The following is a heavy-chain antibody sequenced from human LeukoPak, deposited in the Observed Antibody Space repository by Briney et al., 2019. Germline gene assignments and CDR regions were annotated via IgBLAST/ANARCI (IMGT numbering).Heavy chain of an antibody. CDR3: ARMPGQGWGPIVVAVNAYLDY. CDR2: VSSSSTYI. CDR1: GFSFSCYT. J-gene: IGHJ4*02. D-gene: IGHD1-26*01. Sequence: GGSLRLSCAAAGFSFSCYTMNWVRQAPGKGLEWVSSVSSSSTYIYYADSVKGRFTISRDNAKNSLYLQMNSLRAEDMAVYYCARMPGQGWGPIVVAVNAYLDYWGQGTVVTVSS. V-gene: IGHV3-21*01.